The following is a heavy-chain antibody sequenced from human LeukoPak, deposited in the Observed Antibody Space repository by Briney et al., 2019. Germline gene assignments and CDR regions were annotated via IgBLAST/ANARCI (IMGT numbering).Heavy chain of an antibody. CDR1: GGSISSDGYY. CDR3: ASRVKDGVDY. V-gene: IGHV4-31*03. J-gene: IGHJ4*02. D-gene: IGHD5-24*01. Sequence: SQTLSLTCTVSGGSISSDGYYWSWIRQHQGKGLDGIVYIYYSGNTYYNPSLKSRVTISVDTSKNQFSLKLSSVTAADTAVYYCASRVKDGVDYWGQGTLVTVSS. CDR2: IYYSGNT.